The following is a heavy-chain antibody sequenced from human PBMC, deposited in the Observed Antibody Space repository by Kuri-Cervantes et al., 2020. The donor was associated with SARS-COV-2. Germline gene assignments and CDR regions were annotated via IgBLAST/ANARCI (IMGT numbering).Heavy chain of an antibody. CDR3: ATVHTLYYARYFDY. Sequence: ASVKVSCKAPESTFPNYDINWVRQATGQGREWTGMVKTDSGNTLYAQIFQGRVTMTRDISTATAYMELSSLRSEDTAVYYCATVHTLYYARYFDYWGQGTLVTVSS. V-gene: IGHV1-8*01. CDR1: ESTFPNYD. J-gene: IGHJ4*02. CDR2: VKTDSGNT. D-gene: IGHD2-2*01.